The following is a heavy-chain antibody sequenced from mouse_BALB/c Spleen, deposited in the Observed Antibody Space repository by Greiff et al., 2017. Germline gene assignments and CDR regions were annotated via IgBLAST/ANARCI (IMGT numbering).Heavy chain of an antibody. CDR1: GYTFTSYY. Sequence: QVQLQQSGAELVKPGASVKLSCKASGYTFTSYYMYWVKQRPGQGLEWIGEINPSYGGTNFNEKFKSKATLTVDKSSSTAYMQLSSLTSEDSAVYYCARGGYHAMDYWGQGTSVTVSS. D-gene: IGHD1-1*02. CDR3: ARGGYHAMDY. V-gene: IGHV1S81*02. J-gene: IGHJ4*01. CDR2: INPSYGGT.